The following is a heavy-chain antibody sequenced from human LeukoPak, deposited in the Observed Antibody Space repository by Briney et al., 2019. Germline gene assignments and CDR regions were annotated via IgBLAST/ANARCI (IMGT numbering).Heavy chain of an antibody. CDR3: ARERGIRALYFDN. J-gene: IGHJ4*02. CDR1: GFTFSSYT. Sequence: GGSLRLSCAASGFTFSSYTMHWVRQAPGKGLEWVALTSSDGNKYFADSVQGRFTISRDNSRNTVYLQLNSLRPDDTAVYYCARERGIRALYFDNWGQGTLVTVSS. CDR2: TSSDGNK. V-gene: IGHV3-30*04. D-gene: IGHD3-16*01.